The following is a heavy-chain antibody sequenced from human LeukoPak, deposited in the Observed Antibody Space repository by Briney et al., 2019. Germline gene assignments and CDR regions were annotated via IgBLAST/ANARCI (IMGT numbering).Heavy chain of an antibody. V-gene: IGHV1-2*02. Sequence: GASVKVSCKASGYTFTGYYMHWVRQAPGQGLEWMGWINPNSGGTNYAQKFQGRVTMTRDTSISTAYMELSRLRSDDTAVYYCARVLTIFGVVSWFDPWGQGILVTVSS. CDR3: ARVLTIFGVVSWFDP. CDR1: GYTFTGYY. D-gene: IGHD3-3*01. J-gene: IGHJ5*02. CDR2: INPNSGGT.